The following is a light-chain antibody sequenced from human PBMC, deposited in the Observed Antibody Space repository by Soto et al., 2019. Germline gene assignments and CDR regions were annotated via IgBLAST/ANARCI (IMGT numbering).Light chain of an antibody. CDR3: SSYTSSSSYV. Sequence: QSVLTQPASVSGSPGQSITISCTGSSSDVGGYNHVSWYHLHPGKAPKLIIYEVNNRPSGVSNRFSGSKSGNTASLTISVLQAEDEADYYCSSYTSSSSYVFGTGTKLTVL. V-gene: IGLV2-14*01. CDR2: EVN. CDR1: SSDVGGYNH. J-gene: IGLJ1*01.